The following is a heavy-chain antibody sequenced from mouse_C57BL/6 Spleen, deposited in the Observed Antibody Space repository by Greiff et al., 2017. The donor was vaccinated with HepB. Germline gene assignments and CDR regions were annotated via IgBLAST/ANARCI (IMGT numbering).Heavy chain of an antibody. V-gene: IGHV14-1*01. J-gene: IGHJ4*01. Sequence: EVQLQQSGAELVRPGASVKLSCTASGFNIKDYYMHWVKQRPEQGLEWIGRIDPEDGDTEYAPKFQGKATMTADTSSNTAYLQLSSLTSEDTAVYYCTTPCYYGSSHYAMDYWGQGTSVTVSS. CDR2: IDPEDGDT. D-gene: IGHD1-1*01. CDR3: TTPCYYGSSHYAMDY. CDR1: GFNIKDYY.